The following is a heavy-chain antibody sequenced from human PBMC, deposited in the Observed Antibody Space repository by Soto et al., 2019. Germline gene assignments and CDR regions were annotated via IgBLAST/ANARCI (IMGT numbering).Heavy chain of an antibody. D-gene: IGHD6-13*01. CDR3: ARGLAADGA. CDR1: GYTFTHYA. J-gene: IGHJ5*02. Sequence: QVQLVQSGAEVKKPGASVKVSCTASGYTFTHYAIHWVRHAPGQRLEWMGFINAGSGNTKYSQTFQGRLTFTKDTSASTAYMDLSSLSSEDTAMYYCARGLAADGAWGQGTLLTVSS. V-gene: IGHV1-3*01. CDR2: INAGSGNT.